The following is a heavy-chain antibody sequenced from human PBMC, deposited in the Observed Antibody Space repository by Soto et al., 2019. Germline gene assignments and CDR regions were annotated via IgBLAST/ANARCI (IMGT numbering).Heavy chain of an antibody. V-gene: IGHV5-10-1*01. D-gene: IGHD3-10*01. CDR3: ARWSGSGFDY. Sequence: PGESLKISCQASGYTFTSYWITWVRQMPGKGLQCVGRIDPSDSDTRYSPSLQGHVTISADKSISTAYLQWSSLKASDTAMYYCARWSGSGFDYWGQGTLVTV. CDR2: IDPSDSDT. J-gene: IGHJ4*02. CDR1: GYTFTSYW.